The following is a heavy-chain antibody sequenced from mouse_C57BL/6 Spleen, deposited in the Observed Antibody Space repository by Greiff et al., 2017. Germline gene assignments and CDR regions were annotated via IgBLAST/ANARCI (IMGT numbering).Heavy chain of an antibody. J-gene: IGHJ2*01. V-gene: IGHV8-8*01. D-gene: IGHD2-4*01. CDR1: GFSLSTFGMG. Sequence: QVTLKVSGPGILQPSQTLSLTCSFSGFSLSTFGMGVGWIRQPSGKGLEWLAHIWWDDDKYYNPALKSRLTISKDTSKNQVFLKIANVDTADTATYYCARFYDYDGEGVYYFDYWGQGTTLTVSS. CDR3: ARFYDYDGEGVYYFDY. CDR2: IWWDDDK.